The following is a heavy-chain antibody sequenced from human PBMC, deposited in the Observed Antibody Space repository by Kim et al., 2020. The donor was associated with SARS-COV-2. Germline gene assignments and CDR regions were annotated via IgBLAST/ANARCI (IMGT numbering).Heavy chain of an antibody. J-gene: IGHJ4*02. Sequence: VKGRFTISRDNSKNTLYLKMNSLRAEDTAVYYCAKDRSTLRLGELSSFDYWGQGTLVTVSS. V-gene: IGHV3-23*01. D-gene: IGHD3-16*02. CDR3: AKDRSTLRLGELSSFDY.